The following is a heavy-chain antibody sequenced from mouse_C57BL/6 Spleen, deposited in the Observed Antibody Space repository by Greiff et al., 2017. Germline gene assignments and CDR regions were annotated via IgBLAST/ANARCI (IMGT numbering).Heavy chain of an antibody. D-gene: IGHD2-4*01. CDR1: GYTFTDYN. V-gene: IGHV1-18*01. Sequence: VQLQQSGPELVKPGASVKIPCKASGYTFTDYNMDWVKQSHGKSLEWIGDINPNNGGTIYNQKFKGKATLTVDKSSSTAYMELRSLTYEDTAVYYWARGGLRRDAMDYWGQGTSVTVSS. CDR2: INPNNGGT. J-gene: IGHJ4*01. CDR3: ARGGLRRDAMDY.